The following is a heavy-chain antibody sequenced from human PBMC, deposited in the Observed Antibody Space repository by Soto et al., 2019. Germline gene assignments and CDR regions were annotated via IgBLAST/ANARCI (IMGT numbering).Heavy chain of an antibody. V-gene: IGHV4-38-2*02. Sequence: SETLSLTCTVSGDSSSGDYYWSWIRQPPGKGLEWIGYIYHSGSTYYNPSLKSRVTISVDTSKNQFSLKLSSVTAADTAVYYCARRRVIAAAGNNYYYYYGMDVWGQGTTVTVSS. J-gene: IGHJ6*02. CDR1: GDSSSGDYY. CDR2: IYHSGST. CDR3: ARRRVIAAAGNNYYYYYGMDV. D-gene: IGHD6-13*01.